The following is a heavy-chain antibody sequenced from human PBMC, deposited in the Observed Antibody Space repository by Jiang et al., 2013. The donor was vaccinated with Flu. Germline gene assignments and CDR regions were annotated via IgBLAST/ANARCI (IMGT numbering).Heavy chain of an antibody. CDR3: ARETPQQLVWDYGMDV. J-gene: IGHJ6*02. Sequence: EWVSSISSSSSYIYYADSVKGRFTISRDNAKNSLYLQMNSLRAEDTAVYYCARETPQQLVWDYGMDVWGQGTTVTVSS. V-gene: IGHV3-21*01. D-gene: IGHD6-13*01. CDR2: ISSSSSYI.